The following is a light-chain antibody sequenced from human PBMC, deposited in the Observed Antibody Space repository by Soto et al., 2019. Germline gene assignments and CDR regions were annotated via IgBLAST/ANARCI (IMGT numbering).Light chain of an antibody. J-gene: IGLJ1*01. Sequence: QSVVTQAASVSASPGPSIAIPCTGNDNEICGYGHVSWYQQHPGKAPKLLIYDVTNRPSGVSSRFSGSKAGRTASLTISGLQTEDEADYYCSSHTSSTALVFGTGTKVTVL. CDR1: DNEICGYGH. V-gene: IGLV2-14*03. CDR3: SSHTSSTALV. CDR2: DVT.